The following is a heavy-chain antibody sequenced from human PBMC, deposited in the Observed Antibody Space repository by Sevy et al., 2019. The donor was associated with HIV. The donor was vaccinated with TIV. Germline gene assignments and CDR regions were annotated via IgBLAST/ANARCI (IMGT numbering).Heavy chain of an antibody. CDR3: ARESGSDWYLDY. CDR2: IGYDGSNK. D-gene: IGHD6-19*01. J-gene: IGHJ4*02. V-gene: IGHV3-33*01. Sequence: GGSLRLSCAASGFTFSTYDIHWVRQAPGKGLEWVAAVIGYDGSNKYYADSVKGLFTISRDNSKNTLYLQMNSLRAGDTAVYYCARESGSDWYLDYWGQGTLVTVSS. CDR1: GFTFSTYD.